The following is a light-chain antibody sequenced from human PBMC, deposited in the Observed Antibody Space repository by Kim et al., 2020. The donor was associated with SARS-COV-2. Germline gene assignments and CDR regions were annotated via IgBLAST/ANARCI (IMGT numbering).Light chain of an antibody. J-gene: IGLJ1*01. V-gene: IGLV2-14*03. CDR2: DVS. CDR1: SSDVGDYNY. CDR3: SSYTRSSTYV. Sequence: QSITISCTGTSSDVGDYNYVSWYQQHPGKAPTLMIYDVSNRPSGVSNRFSGSKSGNTASLTISGLQAEDEADYYCSSYTRSSTYVFGTGTKVTVL.